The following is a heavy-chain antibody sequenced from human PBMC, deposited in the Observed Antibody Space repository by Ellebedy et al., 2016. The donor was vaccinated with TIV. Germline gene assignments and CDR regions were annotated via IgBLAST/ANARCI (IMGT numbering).Heavy chain of an antibody. D-gene: IGHD4-17*01. Sequence: GESLKISCAASGFSFSSYSMNWVRQAPGKGLEWISYISSSGSPIYYADSVKGRFTISRDNAKNSLYLQMNSLRDEDTAVYYCARSRIPYGDYAFDIWGQGTMVTVSS. V-gene: IGHV3-48*02. CDR1: GFSFSSYS. CDR3: ARSRIPYGDYAFDI. J-gene: IGHJ3*02. CDR2: ISSSGSPI.